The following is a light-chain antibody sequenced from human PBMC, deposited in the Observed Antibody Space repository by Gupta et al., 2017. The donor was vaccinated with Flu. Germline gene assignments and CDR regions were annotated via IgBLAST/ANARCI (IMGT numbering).Light chain of an antibody. CDR2: EER. V-gene: IGLV3-10*01. Sequence: GPKDTITGSGDAVANNYDYWYQHKSAQSPVLLIYEERKSSAATPERFSGSTSATTATVTISGAQGEEAADYYCDSTDSSGNNGVFGGGTKRTVL. J-gene: IGLJ3*02. CDR1: AVANNY. CDR3: DSTDSSGNNGV.